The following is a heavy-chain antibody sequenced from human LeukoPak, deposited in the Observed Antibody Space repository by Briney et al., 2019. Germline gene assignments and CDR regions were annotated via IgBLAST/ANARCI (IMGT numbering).Heavy chain of an antibody. V-gene: IGHV4-59*08. CDR1: GDSISSHS. Sequence: SETLSLTCTVSGDSISSHSWNWIRQPPGKELEWTGYIYYSGITSYNPSLKSRVTISLDTSKNHFSLNLSSVTAADTAVYYCARQTSYGHFDYWGQGTLVTVSS. J-gene: IGHJ4*02. D-gene: IGHD3-10*01. CDR3: ARQTSYGHFDY. CDR2: IYYSGIT.